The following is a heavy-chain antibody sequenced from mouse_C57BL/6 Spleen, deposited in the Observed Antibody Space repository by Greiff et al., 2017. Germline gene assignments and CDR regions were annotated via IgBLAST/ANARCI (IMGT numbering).Heavy chain of an antibody. CDR2: INPSSGYT. V-gene: IGHV1-7*01. CDR3: ARSYGSSYGYAMDY. Sequence: QVQLQQSGAELAKPGASVKLSCKASGYTFTSYWMHWVKQRPGQGLEWIGYINPSSGYTKYTQKFKDKATLTEDKSSSTAYMQLSSLTYEDSAVYYCARSYGSSYGYAMDYWGQGTSVTVSS. D-gene: IGHD1-1*01. J-gene: IGHJ4*01. CDR1: GYTFTSYW.